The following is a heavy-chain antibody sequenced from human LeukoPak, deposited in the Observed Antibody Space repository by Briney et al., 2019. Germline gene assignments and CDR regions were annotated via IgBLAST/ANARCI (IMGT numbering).Heavy chain of an antibody. CDR1: GFTFSSYA. CDR3: ARQSAGEVVVAATAFDW. CDR2: ISPDGYYI. J-gene: IGHJ4*02. Sequence: GGSLRLSCAASGFTFSSYAMTWVRQAPGKGLEWVSSISPDGYYIYYADSVKGRFTSSRDNAKNSLFLQMHSLRAADTAVYYCARQSAGEVVVAATAFDWWGQGTLVTVSS. V-gene: IGHV3-21*01. D-gene: IGHD2-15*01.